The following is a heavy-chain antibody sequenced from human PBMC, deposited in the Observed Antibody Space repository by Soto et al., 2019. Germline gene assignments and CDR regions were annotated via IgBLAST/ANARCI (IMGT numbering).Heavy chain of an antibody. J-gene: IGHJ4*02. CDR3: TRASRPRSHYYDSSGYYLYYFDY. V-gene: IGHV3-49*03. CDR1: GXTLGDYS. D-gene: IGHD3-22*01. CDR2: IISKAYGGTT. Sequence: PXGSLRLSCTASGXTLGDYSMSWFRQAPGKGPEWVGFIISKAYGGTTEYAASVKGRFTISRDDSKSIAYLQMNSLKTEDTAVYYCTRASRPRSHYYDSSGYYLYYFDYWGQGTLGTVSS.